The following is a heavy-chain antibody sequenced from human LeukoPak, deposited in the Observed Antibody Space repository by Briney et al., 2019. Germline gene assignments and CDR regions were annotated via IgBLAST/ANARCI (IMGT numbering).Heavy chain of an antibody. D-gene: IGHD2-15*01. CDR1: GFTFSSYG. CDR3: ARDGGCSGGSCYDH. Sequence: PGGSLRLSCAASGFTFSSYGMHWVRQAPGKGLEWVAVIWYDGSNKYYADSVKDRFTISRDNSKNTLYLQMNSLRAEDTAVYYCARDGGCSGGSCYDHWGQGTLVTVSS. V-gene: IGHV3-33*01. J-gene: IGHJ4*02. CDR2: IWYDGSNK.